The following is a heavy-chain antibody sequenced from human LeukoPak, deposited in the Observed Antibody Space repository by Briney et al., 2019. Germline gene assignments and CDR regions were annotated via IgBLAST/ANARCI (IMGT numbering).Heavy chain of an antibody. V-gene: IGHV4-59*06. J-gene: IGHJ3*02. CDR3: ARKSSGYFKDAFDI. CDR2: IYYSGST. CDR1: GGSISSYY. D-gene: IGHD3-22*01. Sequence: SETLSLTCTVSGGSISSYYWSWIRQPPGKGLEWIGYIYYSGSTYYNPSLKSRVTISVDTSKNQFSLKLSSVTAADTAVYYCARKSSGYFKDAFDIWGQGTMVTVSS.